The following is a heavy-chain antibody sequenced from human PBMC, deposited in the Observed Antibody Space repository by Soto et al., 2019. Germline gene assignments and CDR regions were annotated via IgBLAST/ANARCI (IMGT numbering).Heavy chain of an antibody. J-gene: IGHJ6*03. CDR3: ARGYCSGGSCYLSYMDV. V-gene: IGHV1-8*01. CDR2: MNPNSGNT. Sequence: ASVKVSCKASGYTFTSYDISWVRQATGQGLEWMGWMNPNSGNTGYAQKFQGRVTMTRNTSISTAYMELSSLRSEDTAVYYCARGYCSGGSCYLSYMDVWGKGTTVTVSS. CDR1: GYTFTSYD. D-gene: IGHD2-15*01.